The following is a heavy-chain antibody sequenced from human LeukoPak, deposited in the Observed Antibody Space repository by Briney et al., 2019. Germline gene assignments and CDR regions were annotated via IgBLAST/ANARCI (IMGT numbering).Heavy chain of an antibody. V-gene: IGHV3-23*01. J-gene: IGHJ5*02. D-gene: IGHD3-9*01. Sequence: GGSLRLSCAASGFTFGSHAMSWVRQASGKGLEWVSHVSGSGGSTYYADSVKGRFTISRDNSNNALYLQMNSLRGDDTAVYYCAKRTDVLTGYYNAWGLGTLVTVSS. CDR3: AKRTDVLTGYYNA. CDR2: VSGSGGST. CDR1: GFTFGSHA.